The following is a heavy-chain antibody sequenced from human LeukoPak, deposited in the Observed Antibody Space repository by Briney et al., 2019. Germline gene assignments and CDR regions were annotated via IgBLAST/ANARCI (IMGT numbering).Heavy chain of an antibody. J-gene: IGHJ4*02. V-gene: IGHV4-4*02. Sequence: SGTLSLTCTVSGDSISSGNWWSWVRQPPGKGLEWIGEIYRSGQTNYNSSLKSRVTISVDKSKKKFSLSLTSVTAADTAVYYCARCLPILTGQGAFDYWGQGTLVTVSS. D-gene: IGHD3-9*01. CDR3: ARCLPILTGQGAFDY. CDR1: GDSISSGNW. CDR2: IYRSGQT.